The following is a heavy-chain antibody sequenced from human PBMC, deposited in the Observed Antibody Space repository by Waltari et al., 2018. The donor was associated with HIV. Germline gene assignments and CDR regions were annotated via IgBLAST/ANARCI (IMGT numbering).Heavy chain of an antibody. V-gene: IGHV4-38-2*01. Sequence: HVQLQESGPGLVKPSEPLSLTCVVSGSSISGAYYWGWSRQSPGKGLEWIGSIHHSGRTYHNPSLKSRVTISVDASKSQFSLKLTSATAADTAIYYCARVRITLIVAGPFDMWGQGTLVTVSS. J-gene: IGHJ3*02. CDR1: GSSISGAYY. CDR2: IHHSGRT. CDR3: ARVRITLIVAGPFDM. D-gene: IGHD3-22*01.